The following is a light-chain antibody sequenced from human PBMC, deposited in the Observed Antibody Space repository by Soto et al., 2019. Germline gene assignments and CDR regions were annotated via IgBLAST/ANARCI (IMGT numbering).Light chain of an antibody. V-gene: IGKV1-5*01. CDR1: QSISSC. CDR2: DAS. CDR3: QQHAISPLS. Sequence: DIQMTQSPSTLSASVGDRVTLTCRASQSISSCLAWYQQKPGKAPKVLIYDASNWDTGVPSRFSGSGYGTEFTLTISSLEPDDFAVYYCQQHAISPLSFGPGTRVEIK. J-gene: IGKJ3*01.